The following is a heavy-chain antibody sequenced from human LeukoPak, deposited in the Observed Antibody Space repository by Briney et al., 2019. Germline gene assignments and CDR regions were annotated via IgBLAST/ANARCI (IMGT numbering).Heavy chain of an antibody. J-gene: IGHJ5*02. CDR3: ARGGPLYYDILTGYYRYNWFDP. CDR2: INPYDDTT. CDR1: GYTFTSYY. Sequence: VASVTVSCKASGYTFTSYYMYWVRQAPGQGLEWMGVINPYDDTTSYAQKFQARVTMTRNTSISTAYMELSSLRSEDTAVYYCARGGPLYYDILTGYYRYNWFDPWGQGTLVTVSS. D-gene: IGHD3-9*01. V-gene: IGHV1-46*01.